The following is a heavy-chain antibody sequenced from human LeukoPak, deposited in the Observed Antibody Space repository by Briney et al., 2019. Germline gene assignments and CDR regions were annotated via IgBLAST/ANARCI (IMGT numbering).Heavy chain of an antibody. CDR1: GGSFSGYY. Sequence: SETLSLTCAVYGGSFSGYYWSWIRQPPGKGLEWIGEVNHSGSTNYNPSLKSRVTISVDTSKNQFSLKLSSVTAADTAVYYCARGRDYGGNSGLDYWGQGTLVTVSS. D-gene: IGHD4-23*01. J-gene: IGHJ4*02. CDR3: ARGRDYGGNSGLDY. V-gene: IGHV4-34*01. CDR2: VNHSGST.